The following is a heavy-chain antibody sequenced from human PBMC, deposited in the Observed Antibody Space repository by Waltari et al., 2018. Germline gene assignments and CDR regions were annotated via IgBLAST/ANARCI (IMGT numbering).Heavy chain of an antibody. D-gene: IGHD5-18*01. CDR1: GYSISSGYY. J-gene: IGHJ4*02. V-gene: IGHV4-38-2*01. Sequence: QVQLQESGPGLVKPSETLSLTCAVSGYSISSGYYWGWIRQPPGTGLEWIGSIYHSGGTYYTPSLKSRVTISVDTSKNQFSLKLSSVTAADTAVYYCARSYTEFDYWGQGTLVTVSS. CDR3: ARSYTEFDY. CDR2: IYHSGGT.